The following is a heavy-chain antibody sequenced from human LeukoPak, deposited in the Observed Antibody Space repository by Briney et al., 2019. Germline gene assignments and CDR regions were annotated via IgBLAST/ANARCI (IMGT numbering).Heavy chain of an antibody. D-gene: IGHD3-10*01. J-gene: IGHJ6*03. V-gene: IGHV4-30-2*02. CDR3: ATGYGSGTLRDRYYYMDV. Sequence: SQTLSLTCTVSGGSISSGYYYWSWIRQPPGKGLEWIGEINHSGSTNYNPSLKSRVTISVDTSKKQLSLKLSSVTAADTAVYYCATGYGSGTLRDRYYYMDVWGKGTTVTVSS. CDR2: INHSGST. CDR1: GGSISSGYYY.